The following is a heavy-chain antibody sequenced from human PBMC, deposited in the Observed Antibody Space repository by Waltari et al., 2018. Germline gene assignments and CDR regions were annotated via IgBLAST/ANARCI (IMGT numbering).Heavy chain of an antibody. V-gene: IGHV4-4*07. Sequence: QVQLQESGPGLVKPSETLSLTCTVSGGPISSYYWHWIRRPAGNGLEWIGRIYTSGSTNYNPSLKSRVTMSVDTSKNQFSLKLSSVTAADTAVYYCARVRYYYDSSGYYLPQFDYWGQGTLVTVSS. D-gene: IGHD3-22*01. CDR3: ARVRYYYDSSGYYLPQFDY. CDR2: IYTSGST. CDR1: GGPISSYY. J-gene: IGHJ4*02.